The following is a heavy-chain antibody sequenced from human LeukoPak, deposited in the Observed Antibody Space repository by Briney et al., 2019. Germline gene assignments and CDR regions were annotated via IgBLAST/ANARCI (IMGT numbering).Heavy chain of an antibody. J-gene: IGHJ5*02. V-gene: IGHV4-34*01. CDR1: GGSFSGYY. Sequence: KPSETLSLTCAVYGGSFSGYYWSWIRQPPGKGLEWIGEINHSGSTNYNPSLKSRVTISVDTSKNQFSLKLSSVTAADTAVYYCARGREATMVRGARNWFDPWGQGTLVTVSS. D-gene: IGHD3-10*01. CDR2: INHSGST. CDR3: ARGREATMVRGARNWFDP.